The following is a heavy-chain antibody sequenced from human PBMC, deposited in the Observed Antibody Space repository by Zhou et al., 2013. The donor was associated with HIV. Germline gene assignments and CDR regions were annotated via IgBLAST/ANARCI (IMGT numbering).Heavy chain of an antibody. CDR2: IIPSSGET. D-gene: IGHD2-15*01. Sequence: QVKVVQSGAEVRKPGASVKVACKTSGYIFNAYYIHWVRQAPGQGLEWMGWIIPSSGETDYAQRFQGRVTMTRDTSISTAYMELSRLRSDDTAVYYCARSCSGGSCYWYFDLWGRGTLVTVSS. J-gene: IGHJ2*01. CDR3: ARSCSGGSCYWYFDL. CDR1: GYIFNAYY. V-gene: IGHV1-2*02.